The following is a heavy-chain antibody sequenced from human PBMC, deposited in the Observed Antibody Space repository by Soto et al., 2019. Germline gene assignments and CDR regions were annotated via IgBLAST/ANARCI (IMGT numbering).Heavy chain of an antibody. J-gene: IGHJ4*02. D-gene: IGHD3-22*01. CDR3: ARGLNYYDSSGYWIYFDY. CDR1: GGSISSGDHY. Sequence: PSETLSLTCTVSGGSISSGDHYWSWIRHPPGKGLEWIGYIYYSGSTYYNPSLKSRVTISVDTSKNQFSLKLSSVTAADTAVYYCARGLNYYDSSGYWIYFDYWGQGTLVTVSS. V-gene: IGHV4-30-4*01. CDR2: IYYSGST.